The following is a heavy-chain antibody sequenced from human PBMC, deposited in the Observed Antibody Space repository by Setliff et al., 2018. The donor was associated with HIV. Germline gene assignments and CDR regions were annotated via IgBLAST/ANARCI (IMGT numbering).Heavy chain of an antibody. J-gene: IGHJ4*02. V-gene: IGHV3-21*01. CDR3: ASLDY. CDR1: GFTFSSYT. Sequence: PGGSLRLSCAASGFTFSSYTINWVRQAPGEGLEWLASISSTGAYTHYADSLKGRFTISRDNAKKSVWLQMNNLRAEDTAVYYCASLDYWGQGTLVTVSS. CDR2: ISSTGAYT.